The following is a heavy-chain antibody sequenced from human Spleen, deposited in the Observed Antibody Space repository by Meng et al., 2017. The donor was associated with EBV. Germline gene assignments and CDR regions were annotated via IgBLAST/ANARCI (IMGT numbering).Heavy chain of an antibody. J-gene: IGHJ4*02. V-gene: IGHV1-2*04. CDR2: IDPNSGDT. D-gene: IGHD3-3*01. CDR3: ARLNTMLTSFDY. CDR1: GNSFTGHY. Sequence: QGPLEQSGGEGKRPGASVKVSCKGSGNSFTGHYIHWVRQAPGQGLEWMGWIDPNSGDTKYAQNFQGWVTMTRDTSISTAYMELSRLRSHDTAVYYCARLNTMLTSFDYWGQGTLVTVSS.